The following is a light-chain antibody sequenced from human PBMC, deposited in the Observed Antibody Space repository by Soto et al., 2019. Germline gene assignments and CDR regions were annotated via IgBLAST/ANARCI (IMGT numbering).Light chain of an antibody. CDR3: LQYNDWPPMYT. J-gene: IGKJ2*01. Sequence: EIVMTQYPATLSLSPGERAILSCRASQSISRYLAWYKHKPGQAPRLLVYGASTRATGIPARFSGSGSGTEFALTISSLQSEDFAVYYCLQYNDWPPMYTFGQGTKLEI. CDR1: QSISRY. CDR2: GAS. V-gene: IGKV3-15*01.